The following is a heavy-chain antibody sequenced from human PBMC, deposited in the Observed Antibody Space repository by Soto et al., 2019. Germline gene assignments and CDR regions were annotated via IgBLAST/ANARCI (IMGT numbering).Heavy chain of an antibody. D-gene: IGHD2-2*01. J-gene: IGHJ4*02. Sequence: PGGSLRLACSSSVFTFSIYAMHWVRQAPGKGLEYVSAISSNGGSTYYADSVKGRFTISRDNSKNTLYLQMSSLRAEDTAVYYCVKDRPETYHVRYYFDYWGQGTLVTVSS. V-gene: IGHV3-64D*06. CDR2: ISSNGGST. CDR3: VKDRPETYHVRYYFDY. CDR1: VFTFSIYA.